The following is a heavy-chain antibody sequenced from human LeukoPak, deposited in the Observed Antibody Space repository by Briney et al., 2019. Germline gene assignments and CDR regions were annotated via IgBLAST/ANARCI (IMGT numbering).Heavy chain of an antibody. J-gene: IGHJ3*02. CDR3: ARRAAFDI. Sequence: PSETLSLTCTVSGGSISSYYWSWIRQPPGKRLEWIGYIYYSGSTNYNPSLKSRITISVDTSKNQFSLKLRSVTAADTAVYYCARRAAFDIWGQGTMVTVSS. CDR1: GGSISSYY. V-gene: IGHV4-59*08. CDR2: IYYSGST.